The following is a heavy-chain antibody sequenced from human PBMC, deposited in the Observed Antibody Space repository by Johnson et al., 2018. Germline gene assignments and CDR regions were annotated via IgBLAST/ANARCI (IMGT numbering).Heavy chain of an antibody. Sequence: QVQLVQSGGGVVQPGRSLRLSCAASGFTFSSYGMHWVRQAPGKGLEWVAVISYDGSNKYYVDSVKGRFTISRDNAKNSLNLQMNRLRAEDTAVYYCARVSISSGWYVYNMDVWGKGTTVTVSS. D-gene: IGHD6-19*01. V-gene: IGHV3-30*03. J-gene: IGHJ6*03. CDR2: ISYDGSNK. CDR1: GFTFSSYG. CDR3: ARVSISSGWYVYNMDV.